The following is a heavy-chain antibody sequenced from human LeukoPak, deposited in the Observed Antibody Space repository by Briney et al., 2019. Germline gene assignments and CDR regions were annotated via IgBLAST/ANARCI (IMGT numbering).Heavy chain of an antibody. V-gene: IGHV3-23*01. CDR3: AKDLSRAVAADWFDP. CDR2: INASGGSK. Sequence: RGSLRLSCAASVFTFTNYDTSWGRQAPRKGLEWVSSINASGGSKYYADSVKGRFTISRDNSKNTLYLQMTNLRAADTAVYYCAKDLSRAVAADWFDPWDQGSLVTVST. CDR1: VFTFTNYD. J-gene: IGHJ5*02. D-gene: IGHD6-19*01.